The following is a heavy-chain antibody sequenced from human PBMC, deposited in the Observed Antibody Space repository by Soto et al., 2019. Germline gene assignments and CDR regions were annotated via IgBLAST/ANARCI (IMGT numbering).Heavy chain of an antibody. J-gene: IGHJ4*02. CDR3: ASGGANSSWYYYL. D-gene: IGHD3-10*01. V-gene: IGHV4-59*01. Sequence: XETLSLTCTVSGGSINNNGWSWIRQPPGMGREWMGYIFSNGRTKYKPSLESRVVISVDTSKTQLSLKLRSVTAADTALYYCASGGANSSWYYYLWGQGPLVTVSS. CDR2: IFSNGRT. CDR1: GGSINNNG.